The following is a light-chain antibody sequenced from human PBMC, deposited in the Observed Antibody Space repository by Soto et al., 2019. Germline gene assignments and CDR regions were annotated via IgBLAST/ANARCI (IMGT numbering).Light chain of an antibody. CDR1: SGHSSYA. CDR3: QTWGTGTVV. V-gene: IGLV4-69*01. J-gene: IGLJ2*01. CDR2: LTRDGSY. Sequence: QLVLTQSPSASASLGASVKLTCTLSSGHSSYAIAWHQQQPEKGPRYVMKLTRDGSYSKGDGIPDRFSGASSGAERYLTRSSLQSEDEADYYCQTWGTGTVVFGGGTKLTVL.